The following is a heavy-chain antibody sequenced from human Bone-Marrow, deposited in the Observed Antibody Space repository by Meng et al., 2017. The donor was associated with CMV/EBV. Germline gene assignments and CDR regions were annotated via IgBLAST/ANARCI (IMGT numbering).Heavy chain of an antibody. J-gene: IGHJ4*02. D-gene: IGHD3-16*02. Sequence: KVSCKGFGYSFTSHCIDWVRQMPGKGLEWMGIIDPGDSVARYSPSFQGQVTISVDKSIATAYLQWRSLKASDTAMYYCARAFDYIWGSYRNDFDYWGQGTLVTVSS. CDR2: IDPGDSVA. CDR1: GYSFTSHC. V-gene: IGHV5-51*01. CDR3: ARAFDYIWGSYRNDFDY.